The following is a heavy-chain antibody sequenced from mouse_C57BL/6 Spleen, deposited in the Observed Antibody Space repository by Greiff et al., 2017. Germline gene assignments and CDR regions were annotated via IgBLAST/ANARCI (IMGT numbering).Heavy chain of an antibody. Sequence: EVNLVESGGGLVKPGGSLKLSCAASGFTFRSYAMSWVRQTPVQRLEWVATISDGGSYTYYPDNVKGRFTISRDNVKNDQYLQMGHLKSESTAMYYCAHYDYYEAMGYWGQGTSVTVSS. CDR3: AHYDYYEAMGY. CDR1: GFTFRSYA. D-gene: IGHD1-1*01. V-gene: IGHV5-4*03. J-gene: IGHJ4*01. CDR2: ISDGGSYT.